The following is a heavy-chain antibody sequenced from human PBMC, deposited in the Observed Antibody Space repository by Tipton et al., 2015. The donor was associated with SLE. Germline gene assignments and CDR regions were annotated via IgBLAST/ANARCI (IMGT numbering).Heavy chain of an antibody. D-gene: IGHD6-13*01. V-gene: IGHV7-4-1*02. J-gene: IGHJ4*02. CDR3: ARQFFQQLVPSDY. CDR2: INTNTANP. CDR1: GYTFTSYA. Sequence: QSGPEVKKPGASVKVSCKASGYTFTSYAMNWVRQAPGQGLEWMGWINTNTANPTYARGFTGRFVFSLDTSVSTAYLQISSLKAEDTAVYYCARQFFQQLVPSDYWGQGTLVTVSS.